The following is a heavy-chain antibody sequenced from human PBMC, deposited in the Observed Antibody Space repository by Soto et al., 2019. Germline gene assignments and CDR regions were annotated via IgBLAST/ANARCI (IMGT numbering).Heavy chain of an antibody. J-gene: IGHJ4*02. D-gene: IGHD6-19*01. V-gene: IGHV3-33*01. CDR2: IWYDGSNK. CDR3: ARDGVAGTAHYFDY. CDR1: GFAFSSYG. Sequence: GGSLRLSCAASGFAFSSYGMHWVRQAPGKGLEWVAIIWYDGSNKIFADSVKGRLTFSRDNSKNPLYLQMNSLRAEDTAVYYCARDGVAGTAHYFDYWGQGTLVTVSS.